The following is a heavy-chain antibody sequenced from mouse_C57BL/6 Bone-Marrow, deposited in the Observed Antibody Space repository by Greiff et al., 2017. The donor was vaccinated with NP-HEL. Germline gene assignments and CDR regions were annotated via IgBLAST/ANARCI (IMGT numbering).Heavy chain of an antibody. CDR2: IYPGNSDT. CDR3: TRWPPYYGSSNWYFDV. D-gene: IGHD1-1*01. J-gene: IGHJ1*03. V-gene: IGHV1-5*01. CDR1: GYTFTSYW. Sequence: EVQLQQSGTVLARPGASVKMSCKTSGYTFTSYWMHWVKQRPGQGLEWIGAIYPGNSDTSYNQKFKGKAKLTAVTSASTAYMELSSLTNEDSAVYYCTRWPPYYGSSNWYFDVWGTGTTVTVSS.